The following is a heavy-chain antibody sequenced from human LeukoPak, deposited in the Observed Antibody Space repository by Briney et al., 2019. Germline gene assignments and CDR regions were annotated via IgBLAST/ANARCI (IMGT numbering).Heavy chain of an antibody. V-gene: IGHV4-4*07. Sequence: SETLSLTCTVSGGSISSYYWSWIRQPAGKGLEWIGRISTSGSTNYNPSLKSRVTMSVDTSKNQFSLKLSSVTAADTAVYYCARVALWSGYINDNAFDIWGQGTMVTVSS. CDR3: ARVALWSGYINDNAFDI. J-gene: IGHJ3*02. D-gene: IGHD3-3*01. CDR1: GGSISSYY. CDR2: ISTSGST.